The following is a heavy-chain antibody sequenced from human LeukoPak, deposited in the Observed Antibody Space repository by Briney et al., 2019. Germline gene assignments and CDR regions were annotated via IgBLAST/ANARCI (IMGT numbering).Heavy chain of an antibody. J-gene: IGHJ4*02. CDR1: GFTFSSYW. Sequence: QPGGSLRLSCAASGFTFSSYWMHWVRQAPGKGLVWVSRISSGGSNTSYADSVKGRFTISRDNAKNTLYLQMNSLRAEDTAVYYCTKLHNGGDGGGYWGQGTLVTVSS. V-gene: IGHV3-74*01. D-gene: IGHD2-21*02. CDR3: TKLHNGGDGGGY. CDR2: ISSGGSNT.